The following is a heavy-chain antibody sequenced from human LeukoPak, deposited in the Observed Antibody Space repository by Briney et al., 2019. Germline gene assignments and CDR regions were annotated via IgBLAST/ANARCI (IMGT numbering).Heavy chain of an antibody. D-gene: IGHD5-18*01. CDR3: ARAASGPNSYYYMDA. V-gene: IGHV7-4-1*02. Sequence: ASVKVSCKASGYTCTSYAMNWVRQAPGQGLEWMGWINTNTGNPTCAQGFTGRFVFSLDTSVSTAYLQISSLKAEDTAVYYCARAASGPNSYYYMDAWGKGTTVTVSS. CDR1: GYTCTSYA. J-gene: IGHJ6*03. CDR2: INTNTGNP.